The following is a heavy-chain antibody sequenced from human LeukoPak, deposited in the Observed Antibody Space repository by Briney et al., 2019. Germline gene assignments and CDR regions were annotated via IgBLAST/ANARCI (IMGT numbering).Heavy chain of an antibody. CDR3: ASYSSTYSKAFDY. CDR1: GGSISSGGYY. CDR2: IYYSGST. V-gene: IGHV4-31*03. D-gene: IGHD3-22*01. J-gene: IGHJ4*02. Sequence: SETLSLTCTVSGGSISSGGYYWSWIRQHPGKGLEWIGYIYYSGSTYYNPSLKSRVIISVDTSKNQFSLRLSSVTAADTAVYYCASYSSTYSKAFDYWGQGSLVTVSS.